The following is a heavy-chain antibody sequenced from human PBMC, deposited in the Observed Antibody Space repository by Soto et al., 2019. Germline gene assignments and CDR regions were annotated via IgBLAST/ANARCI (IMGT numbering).Heavy chain of an antibody. V-gene: IGHV3-49*04. J-gene: IGHJ4*02. CDR3: TRDGNSNYHDSGGYWY. D-gene: IGHD3-22*01. Sequence: LRLSCTASGFTFGDYSISWVRQAPGKGLEWVGFIRSKSYGGTTEYAASVRGRFTISRDDSKSIAYLQMNSLKTEDTAVYYCTRDGNSNYHDSGGYWYWGQGTLVTVSS. CDR2: IRSKSYGGTT. CDR1: GFTFGDYS.